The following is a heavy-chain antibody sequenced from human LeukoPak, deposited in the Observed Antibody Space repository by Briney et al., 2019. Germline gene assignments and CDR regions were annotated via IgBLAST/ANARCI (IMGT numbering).Heavy chain of an antibody. Sequence: GGSLRLSCVVSGFTFSNFWMSWVRQAPGGGLEWVANIHPEGNEKYHVESVKGRFTISRDNAKNLLFLQMNGLRVEDTAVYYCARGDDFSGDHWGQGTLVTVSS. CDR3: ARGDDFSGDH. CDR2: IHPEGNEK. CDR1: GFTFSNFW. V-gene: IGHV3-7*04. J-gene: IGHJ4*02. D-gene: IGHD1-1*01.